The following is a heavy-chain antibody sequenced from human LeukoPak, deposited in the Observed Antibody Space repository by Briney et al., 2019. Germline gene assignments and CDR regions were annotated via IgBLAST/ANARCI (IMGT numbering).Heavy chain of an antibody. D-gene: IGHD3-16*02. Sequence: GGSLRLSCAASGFTFSSYGMHWARQAPGKGLEWVAFIRYDGSNKYYADSVKGRFTISRDNSKNTLYLQMNSLRAEDTAVYYCAKDRYDYVWGSYRLSRFDPWGQGTLVTVSS. CDR2: IRYDGSNK. J-gene: IGHJ5*02. CDR3: AKDRYDYVWGSYRLSRFDP. V-gene: IGHV3-30*02. CDR1: GFTFSSYG.